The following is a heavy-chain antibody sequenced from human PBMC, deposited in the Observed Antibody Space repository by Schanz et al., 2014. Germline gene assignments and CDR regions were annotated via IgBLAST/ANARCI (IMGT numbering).Heavy chain of an antibody. CDR3: ARLRGGGVIITT. CDR2: MYSSGST. J-gene: IGHJ5*02. Sequence: QLQLQESGPGLVKASETLSLTCSVSGGSINSGGYRWGWIRQPPGKGLEWIGTMYSSGSTYYNPSLKSGVPISAATSRNQSSLRVFSVTAADTALYYCARLRGGGVIITTWGQGTLVTVSS. V-gene: IGHV4-39*01. D-gene: IGHD3-10*01. CDR1: GGSINSGGYR.